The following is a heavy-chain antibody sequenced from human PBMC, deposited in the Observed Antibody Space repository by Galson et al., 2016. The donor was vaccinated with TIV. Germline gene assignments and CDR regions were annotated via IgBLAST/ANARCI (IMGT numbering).Heavy chain of an antibody. V-gene: IGHV3-23*01. CDR1: GFTLGVYV. CDR3: AKSGTNLIDY. Sequence: SLRLSCAASGFTLGVYVMTWVRQAPGKGLEWMSNISGSGGSVSYADSVKGRFTISRDNSKNTLYLQMNGLRADDTAVYYCAKSGTNLIDYWGQGTLVSVFS. D-gene: IGHD1-14*01. J-gene: IGHJ4*02. CDR2: ISGSGGSV.